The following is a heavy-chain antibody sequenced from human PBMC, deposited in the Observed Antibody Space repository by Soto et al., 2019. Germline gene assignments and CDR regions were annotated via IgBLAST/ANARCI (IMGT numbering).Heavy chain of an antibody. V-gene: IGHV3-13*01. Sequence: PGGSLRLSCAASGFTFSSYDMHWVRQATGKGLEWVSAIGTAGDTYYPGSVKGRFTISRENAKNSLYLQMNSLRAGDTAVYYCARGPLGGPGYFDYWGQGTLVTVSS. CDR3: ARGPLGGPGYFDY. CDR1: GFTFSSYD. CDR2: IGTAGDT. J-gene: IGHJ4*02. D-gene: IGHD2-15*01.